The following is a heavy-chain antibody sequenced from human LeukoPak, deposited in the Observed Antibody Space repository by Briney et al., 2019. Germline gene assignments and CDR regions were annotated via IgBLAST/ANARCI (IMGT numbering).Heavy chain of an antibody. CDR3: ARGAPSVTMVRGVNYYYGMDV. Sequence: GGSLRLSCAASGFSFSSYDMHWVRQATGRGLEWVSAIGSAGDTFYPGSVKGRFTIFRENAKNSLYLQMNSLRAGDTAVYYCARGAPSVTMVRGVNYYYGMDVWGQGTTVTVSS. J-gene: IGHJ6*02. V-gene: IGHV3-13*01. CDR1: GFSFSSYD. CDR2: IGSAGDT. D-gene: IGHD3-10*01.